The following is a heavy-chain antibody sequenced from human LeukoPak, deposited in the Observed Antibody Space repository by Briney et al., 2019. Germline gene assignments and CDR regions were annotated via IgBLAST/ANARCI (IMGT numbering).Heavy chain of an antibody. J-gene: IGHJ5*02. V-gene: IGHV3-66*01. CDR3: ARVFPPNWFDP. Sequence: GGSLRLSCAASGFTVTSNYTSWVRQAPGKGLEWVSIIYSGGGAYYADSVKGRFTISRDNSRNTLFLQVNSLRAEDTAMYYCARVFPPNWFDPWGQGTLVTVSS. CDR1: GFTVTSNY. CDR2: IYSGGGA. D-gene: IGHD3-10*02.